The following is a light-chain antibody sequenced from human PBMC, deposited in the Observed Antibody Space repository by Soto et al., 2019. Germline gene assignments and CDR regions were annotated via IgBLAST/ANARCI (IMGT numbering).Light chain of an antibody. CDR1: QSISSW. CDR2: KAS. J-gene: IGKJ1*01. CDR3: QQYNAYPLT. V-gene: IGKV1-5*03. Sequence: DIQMTQSPSTLSASVGDRVTITCRASQSISSWLAWYQQKPGKAPKLLIYKASSLESGVPLRFSGSGSGTEFTLPISSLQPDDFATYYCQQYNAYPLTFGQGTKVE.